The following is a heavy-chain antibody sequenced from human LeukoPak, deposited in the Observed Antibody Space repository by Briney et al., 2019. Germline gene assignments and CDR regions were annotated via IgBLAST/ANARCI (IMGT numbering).Heavy chain of an antibody. CDR2: MYHSGST. J-gene: IGHJ4*02. CDR1: GYSISSGYY. CDR3: ARVTGYMIEDYFDY. V-gene: IGHV4-38-2*02. D-gene: IGHD3-22*01. Sequence: SETLSLTCSVSGYSISSGYYWAWIRQPPGKGPEWIGSMYHSGSTYYNPSLKSRATISVDTSNNQFSLKLRSVTAADTAVYYCARVTGYMIEDYFDYWGQGTLVTVSS.